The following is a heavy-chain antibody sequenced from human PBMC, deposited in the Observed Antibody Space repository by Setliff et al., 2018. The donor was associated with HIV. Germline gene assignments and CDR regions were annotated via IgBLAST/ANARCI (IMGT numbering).Heavy chain of an antibody. J-gene: IGHJ3*02. D-gene: IGHD1-26*01. CDR3: ARGPGELGAFDI. CDR2: IYTSGST. V-gene: IGHV4-61*02. CDR1: GGSISSGSYY. Sequence: SETLSLTCTVSGGSISSGSYYWSWIRQPAGKGLEWIGRIYTSGSTNYNPSLKSRVTISVDTSKNQFSLKLSSVTAADTAVYYCARGPGELGAFDIWGQGQWSPSPQ.